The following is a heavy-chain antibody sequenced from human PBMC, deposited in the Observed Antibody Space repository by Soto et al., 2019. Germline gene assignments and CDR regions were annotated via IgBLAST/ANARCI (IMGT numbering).Heavy chain of an antibody. J-gene: IGHJ4*02. CDR2: MNPNSGNT. CDR3: ARFSAANIRFLEWLPHPYFDY. Sequence: ASVKVSCKASGYTFTSYDINWVRQATGQGLEWMGWMNPNSGNTGYAQKFQGRVTMTRNTSISTAYMELSSLRSEDTAVYYCARFSAANIRFLEWLPHPYFDYWGQGTLVTVSS. V-gene: IGHV1-8*01. D-gene: IGHD3-3*01. CDR1: GYTFTSYD.